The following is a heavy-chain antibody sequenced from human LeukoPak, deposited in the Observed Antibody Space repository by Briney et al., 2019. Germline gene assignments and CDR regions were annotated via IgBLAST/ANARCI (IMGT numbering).Heavy chain of an antibody. J-gene: IGHJ4*02. D-gene: IGHD6-19*01. CDR1: GGSISTYY. Sequence: SETLSLTCTVSGGSISTYYWSWVRQSPGKGLEWIGHIDYSGSTNYNPSLESRVAMSVDTSKKQFSLKLSSVTAADTAVYYCARLMAVAGPGVDYWGQGTLVTVSS. CDR3: ARLMAVAGPGVDY. CDR2: IDYSGST. V-gene: IGHV4-59*01.